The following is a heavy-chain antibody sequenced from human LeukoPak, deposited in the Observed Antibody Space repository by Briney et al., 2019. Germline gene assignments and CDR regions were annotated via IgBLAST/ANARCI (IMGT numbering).Heavy chain of an antibody. CDR3: ARVLGPSYYYAMDV. CDR1: GFTVSSNY. J-gene: IGHJ6*02. CDR2: IYSSGRT. V-gene: IGHV3-66*01. Sequence: PGGSLRLSCAASGFTVSSNYMSWVRQAPGKGLEWVSIIYSSGRTYYADSVKGRFTISRDNSRDTLYLQMDSLRVEDTAVYYCARVLGPSYYYAMDVWGQGTTVTVSS.